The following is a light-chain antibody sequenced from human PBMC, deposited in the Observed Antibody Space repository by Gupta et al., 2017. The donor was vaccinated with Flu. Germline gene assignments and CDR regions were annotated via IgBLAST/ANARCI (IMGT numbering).Light chain of an antibody. CDR1: SSEVCTYNR. CDR3: SSYTSSYTFV. Sequence: VTISCTGTSSEVCTYNRVSWYQQSPGTAPKLMIYEVRNRPSGVPDRFSGSKSGNTASLTISGLQGEDEDDYYCSSYTSSYTFVFGTGTKVTVL. J-gene: IGLJ1*01. V-gene: IGLV2-18*02. CDR2: EVR.